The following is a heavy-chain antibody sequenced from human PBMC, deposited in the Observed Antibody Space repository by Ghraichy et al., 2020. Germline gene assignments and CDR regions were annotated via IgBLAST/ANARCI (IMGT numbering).Heavy chain of an antibody. J-gene: IGHJ6*02. CDR2: IYYTGTT. V-gene: IGHV4-31*03. CDR3: ARGRSYSSSSYGLDV. D-gene: IGHD6-6*01. Sequence: SETLSLTCTVSGGSIDYGCFYWSWIRQHPGKGPEWLGYIYYTGTTYYTLSLKSRLVISVDTSKNQFSLTLSSVTAAGTAVYYCARGRSYSSSSYGLDVWGQGTTVTVSS. CDR1: GGSIDYGCFY.